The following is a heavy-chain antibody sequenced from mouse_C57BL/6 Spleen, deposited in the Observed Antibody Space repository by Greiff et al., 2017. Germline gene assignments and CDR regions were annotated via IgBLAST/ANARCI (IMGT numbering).Heavy chain of an antibody. D-gene: IGHD2-1*01. CDR1: GYTFTSYW. CDR2: IYPGSGST. Sequence: VQLQQPGAELVKPGASVKMSCKASGYTFTSYWITWVKQRPGQGLEWIGDIYPGSGSTNYNEKFKSKATLTVDTSSSTAYMQLSSLTSEDSAVYYCARAGIYYDYNAMDYWGQGTSVTVSS. V-gene: IGHV1-55*01. J-gene: IGHJ4*01. CDR3: ARAGIYYDYNAMDY.